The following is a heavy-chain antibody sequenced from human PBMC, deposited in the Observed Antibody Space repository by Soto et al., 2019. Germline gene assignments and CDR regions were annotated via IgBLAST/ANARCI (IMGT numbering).Heavy chain of an antibody. CDR1: GFTFSSYG. Sequence: GGSLRLSCAASGFTFSSYGMHWVRQAPGKGLEWVAVISYDGSNKYYADSVKGRFTISRDNSKNTLYLQMNSLRAEDTAVYYCAKDLRGYYYGSGSYALIWGQGTLVTVSS. V-gene: IGHV3-30*18. D-gene: IGHD3-10*01. CDR3: AKDLRGYYYGSGSYALI. J-gene: IGHJ4*02. CDR2: ISYDGSNK.